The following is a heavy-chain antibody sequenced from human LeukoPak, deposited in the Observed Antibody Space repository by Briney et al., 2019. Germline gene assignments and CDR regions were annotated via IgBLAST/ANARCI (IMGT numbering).Heavy chain of an antibody. J-gene: IGHJ5*02. V-gene: IGHV1-46*02. CDR2: ILPNDGGT. Sequence: GASVKVSCKTSGYTFNIYYVQWVRQAPGQGLEWMGVILPNDGGTTYAQKFQGRIIMTSDTSTSTIYMELSSLKSDDTAVYYCARGDIDHWGQGTLVTVSS. CDR1: GYTFNIYY. D-gene: IGHD2-15*01. CDR3: ARGDIDH.